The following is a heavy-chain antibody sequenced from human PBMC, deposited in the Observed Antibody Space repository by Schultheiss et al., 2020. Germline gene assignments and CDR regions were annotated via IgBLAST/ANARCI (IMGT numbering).Heavy chain of an antibody. CDR3: AKDYSSGWSPERFDY. V-gene: IGHV3-30*18. J-gene: IGHJ4*02. CDR1: GFTFSSYS. CDR2: ISYDGGNK. D-gene: IGHD6-19*01. Sequence: GGSLRLSCAASGFTFSSYSMNWVRQAPGKGLEWVAVISYDGGNKYYTDSVKGRFTISRDNSKNTLYLQMNNLRAEDTAVYYCAKDYSSGWSPERFDYWGQGTLVTVSS.